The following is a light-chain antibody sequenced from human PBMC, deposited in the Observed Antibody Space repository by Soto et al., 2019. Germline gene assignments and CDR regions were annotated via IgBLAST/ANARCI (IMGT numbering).Light chain of an antibody. CDR1: QSISSY. V-gene: IGKV1-39*01. Sequence: DIQMTQSPSYLSASVGDRVTITCRASQSISSYLNWYQQKPGNSPKVLLYGASILQTGVPSRFSGSGSGTDFTLTIRTLQTEDSATYDCQQSYSTPWTVGQGTKGEI. J-gene: IGKJ1*01. CDR3: QQSYSTPWT. CDR2: GAS.